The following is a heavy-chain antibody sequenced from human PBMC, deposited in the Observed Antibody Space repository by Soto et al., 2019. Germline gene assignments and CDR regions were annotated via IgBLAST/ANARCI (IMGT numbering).Heavy chain of an antibody. Sequence: GGSLRLSYAASGFTFSSYSMNWVRQAPGKGLEWVSYISSSSSTIYFADSVKGRFTISRDNAKNSLYLQMNSLRAEDTAVYYCARDVPSFSTIFGVSRPGMDVWGQGTTVTVSS. CDR3: ARDVPSFSTIFGVSRPGMDV. CDR1: GFTFSSYS. CDR2: ISSSSSTI. D-gene: IGHD3-3*01. J-gene: IGHJ6*02. V-gene: IGHV3-48*01.